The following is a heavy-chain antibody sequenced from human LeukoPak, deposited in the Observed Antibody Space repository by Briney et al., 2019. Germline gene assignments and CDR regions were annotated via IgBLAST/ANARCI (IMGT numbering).Heavy chain of an antibody. CDR1: GGSISTYY. CDR3: ARVKVYCSSTSCRPKYYFDY. CDR2: IYYTGST. D-gene: IGHD2-2*01. V-gene: IGHV4-59*12. Sequence: SETLSLTCTLSGGSISTYYWSWVRQPPGKGLEWIGYIYYTGSTDYNPSLKSRVTMSVDKSKNQFSLKLSSVTAADTAVYYCARVKVYCSSTSCRPKYYFDYWGQGTLVTVSS. J-gene: IGHJ4*02.